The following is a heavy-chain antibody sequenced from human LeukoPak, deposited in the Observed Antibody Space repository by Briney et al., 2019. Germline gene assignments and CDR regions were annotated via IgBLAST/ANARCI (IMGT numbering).Heavy chain of an antibody. CDR3: ARASAATFDY. J-gene: IGHJ4*02. CDR2: IYYSGST. Sequence: PSETLSLTCTVSGGSISSYYWSWIRQPPGKGLEWIGYIYYSGSTNYNPSLKSRVTISVEPSKNQFSLKLSSVTAADTAVYYCARASAATFDYWGQGTLVTVSS. V-gene: IGHV4-59*01. CDR1: GGSISSYY. D-gene: IGHD2-15*01.